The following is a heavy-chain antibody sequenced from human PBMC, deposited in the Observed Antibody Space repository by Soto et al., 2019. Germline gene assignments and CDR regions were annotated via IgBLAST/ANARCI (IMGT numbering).Heavy chain of an antibody. J-gene: IGHJ4*02. CDR1: GGTFSSYT. CDR2: IIPILGIA. D-gene: IGHD3-3*01. Sequence: SVKVSCKASGGTFSSYTISWVRQAPGQGLEWMGRIIPILGIANYAQKFQGRVTITADKSTSTAYMELSSLRSEDTAVYYCARATRKYYDFWSGYSPFDYWGQGTLVTVSS. V-gene: IGHV1-69*02. CDR3: ARATRKYYDFWSGYSPFDY.